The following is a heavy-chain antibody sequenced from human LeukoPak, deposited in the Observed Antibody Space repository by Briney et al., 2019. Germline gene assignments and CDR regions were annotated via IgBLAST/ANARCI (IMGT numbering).Heavy chain of an antibody. D-gene: IGHD6-13*01. Sequence: PGGSLRLSCAASGFTFSSYWMSWVRQAPGEGLEWVAKINQDGTEKAYVDSVRGRFTISRDNAKNSLFLQMNSLRAEDTAVYYCARGPLIAAAGTWWGQGILVTVSS. CDR2: INQDGTEK. V-gene: IGHV3-7*03. CDR1: GFTFSSYW. J-gene: IGHJ4*02. CDR3: ARGPLIAAAGTW.